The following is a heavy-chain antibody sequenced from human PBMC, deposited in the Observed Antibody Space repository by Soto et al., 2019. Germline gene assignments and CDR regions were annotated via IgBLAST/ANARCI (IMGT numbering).Heavy chain of an antibody. CDR3: ARAPFSSSWNFDY. CDR2: IYYSGST. D-gene: IGHD6-13*01. CDR1: GASISNYY. J-gene: IGHJ4*02. V-gene: IGHV4-59*12. Sequence: SETLSLTCTVFGASISNYYWSWIRQPPGKGLEWIGHIYYSGSTSYNPSLKSRVIISVETSKNQFSLKLSSVTAADAAVYYCARAPFSSSWNFDYWGQGTLVTVSS.